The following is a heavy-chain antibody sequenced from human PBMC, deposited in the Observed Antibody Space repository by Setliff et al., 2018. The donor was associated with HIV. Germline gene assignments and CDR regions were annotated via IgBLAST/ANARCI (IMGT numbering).Heavy chain of an antibody. V-gene: IGHV4-59*01. CDR2: IYNSVTT. Sequence: SETLSLTCIVSGASISSNTWSWIRRAPGKGLQWIGFIYNSVTTNYDPSLKSRVTISLDTSKNQFSLKLTSVTAADTAVYYCARGGTSSNWFGPWGQGTLVTVS. J-gene: IGHJ5*02. CDR3: ARGGTSSNWFGP. D-gene: IGHD2-2*01. CDR1: GASISSNT.